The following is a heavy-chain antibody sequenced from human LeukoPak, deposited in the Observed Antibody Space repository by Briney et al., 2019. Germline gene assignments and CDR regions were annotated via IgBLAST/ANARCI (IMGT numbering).Heavy chain of an antibody. CDR2: ISSSGSTR. CDR3: AELGITMIGGV. D-gene: IGHD3-10*02. J-gene: IGHJ6*04. CDR1: GFTFSSYE. Sequence: GGSLRLSCAASGFTFSSYEMDWVRQAPGKGLEWVSYISSSGSTRHYADSVKGRFTISRDSAKNSLYLQMNSRRVEDTAVYYCAELGITMIGGVWGKGTTVTISS. V-gene: IGHV3-48*03.